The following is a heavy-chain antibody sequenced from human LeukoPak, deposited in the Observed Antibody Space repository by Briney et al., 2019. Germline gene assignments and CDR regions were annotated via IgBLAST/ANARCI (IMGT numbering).Heavy chain of an antibody. Sequence: GGSLRLSCAASGFTFSSYSMNWVRQAPGKGLEWVSSISSSSSYIYYADSVKGRFTISRDNAKNSLYLQMNSLRAEDTAVYYCARGYCSSTGCYQRDYFDCWGQGTLVTVSS. CDR1: GFTFSSYS. J-gene: IGHJ4*02. V-gene: IGHV3-21*01. CDR3: ARGYCSSTGCYQRDYFDC. D-gene: IGHD2-2*01. CDR2: ISSSSSYI.